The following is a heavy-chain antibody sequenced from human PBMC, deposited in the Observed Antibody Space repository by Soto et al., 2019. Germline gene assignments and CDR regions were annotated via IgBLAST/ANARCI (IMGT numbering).Heavy chain of an antibody. D-gene: IGHD4-17*01. CDR3: ARGLTTVTPGTEYFQH. J-gene: IGHJ1*01. CDR1: GYTFTSYG. Sequence: ASVKVSCKASGYTFTSYGISWVRQAPGQGLEWMGWISAYNGNTNYAQKLQGRVTMTTDTSTSTAYMELRSLRSDDTAVYYCARGLTTVTPGTEYFQHWGQGTLVTVSS. CDR2: ISAYNGNT. V-gene: IGHV1-18*01.